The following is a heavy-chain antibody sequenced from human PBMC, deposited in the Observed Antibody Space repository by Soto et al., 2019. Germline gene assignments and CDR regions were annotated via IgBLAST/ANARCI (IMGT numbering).Heavy chain of an antibody. Sequence: EVQLVESGGGLVQPGGSLRLSCAVSGFTFSSYSMNWVRQAPGKGLEWVSYISSSSSTIYYADSVKGRFTISSDNAKNSLYLQMNSLRAEDTAVYYCTRANYYGSPGDFDSWGQGTLVTVSS. V-gene: IGHV3-48*01. CDR3: TRANYYGSPGDFDS. D-gene: IGHD3-10*01. J-gene: IGHJ4*02. CDR1: GFTFSSYS. CDR2: ISSSSSTI.